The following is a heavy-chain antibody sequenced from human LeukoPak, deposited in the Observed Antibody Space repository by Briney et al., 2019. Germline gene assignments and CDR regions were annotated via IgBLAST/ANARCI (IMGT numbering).Heavy chain of an antibody. CDR3: AKDQIVVVPAAMGTNWFDP. CDR2: ISGSGGST. Sequence: GGSLRLSCAASGFTFSSYAMSWVRQAPGKGLEWVSAISGSGGSTYYADSVKGRFTISRDNSKNTLYLQMNSLRAEDTAVYYCAKDQIVVVPAAMGTNWFDPWGQGTLVNVSA. J-gene: IGHJ5*02. CDR1: GFTFSSYA. V-gene: IGHV3-23*01. D-gene: IGHD2-2*01.